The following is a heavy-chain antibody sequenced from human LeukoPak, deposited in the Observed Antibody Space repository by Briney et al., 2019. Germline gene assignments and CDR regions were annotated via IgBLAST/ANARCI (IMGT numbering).Heavy chain of an antibody. D-gene: IGHD3-10*01. CDR2: INPNSGGT. J-gene: IGHJ4*02. Sequence: ASVKVCCKASGYTFTGYYIHWVRQAPGQGLEWMGWINPNSGGTNYAQNFQGRVTMTRDTSISTAYMEMSGLRSDDTAVYYCARVVPMVRGVIGPIPFDYWGQGTLVTVSS. V-gene: IGHV1-2*02. CDR1: GYTFTGYY. CDR3: ARVVPMVRGVIGPIPFDY.